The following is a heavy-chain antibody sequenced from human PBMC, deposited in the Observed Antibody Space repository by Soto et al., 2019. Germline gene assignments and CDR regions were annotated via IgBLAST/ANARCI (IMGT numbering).Heavy chain of an antibody. J-gene: IGHJ4*02. Sequence: GASVEVCCKASGYTFTSCDINWVRQATGQGLEWMGWMNPNSGNTGYAQKFQGRVTMTRNTSISTAYMELSSLRSEDTAVYYCARGRAGYCSSTSCYYDYWGQGTLVTVS. D-gene: IGHD2-2*01. CDR2: MNPNSGNT. CDR1: GYTFTSCD. V-gene: IGHV1-8*01. CDR3: ARGRAGYCSSTSCYYDY.